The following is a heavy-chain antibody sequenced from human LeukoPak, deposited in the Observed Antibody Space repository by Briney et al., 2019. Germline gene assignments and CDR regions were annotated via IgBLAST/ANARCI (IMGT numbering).Heavy chain of an antibody. Sequence: PGGSLRLSCAASGFTFSSYSMSWVRQAPGKGLEWVSSISSSSSYIYYADSVKGRFTISRDNAKNSLYLQMNSLRAEDTAVYYCARGTTTRRSCVDYWGQGTLVTVSS. CDR2: ISSSSSYI. J-gene: IGHJ4*02. V-gene: IGHV3-21*01. D-gene: IGHD4-17*01. CDR3: ARGTTTRRSCVDY. CDR1: GFTFSSYS.